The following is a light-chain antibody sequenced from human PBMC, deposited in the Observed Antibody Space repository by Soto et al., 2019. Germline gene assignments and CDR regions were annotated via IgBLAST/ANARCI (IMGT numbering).Light chain of an antibody. J-gene: IGKJ5*01. V-gene: IGKV3-11*01. Sequence: EIVMTQSPATLSVSPGERATLSCRASQSVSSNLAWYHQKPGQAPRLLIYGASNRATGIPDRFSGSGSGTDFTLTISSLEPEDSAVYYCQQRHMWPITFGQGTRLEIK. CDR2: GAS. CDR3: QQRHMWPIT. CDR1: QSVSSN.